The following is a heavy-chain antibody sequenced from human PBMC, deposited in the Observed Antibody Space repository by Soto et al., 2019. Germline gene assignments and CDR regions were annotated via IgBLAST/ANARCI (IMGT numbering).Heavy chain of an antibody. CDR1: GGSIDSYY. CDR2: VYYTGTT. V-gene: IGHV4-59*08. J-gene: IGHJ5*02. CDR3: ARLGGYYQSLDT. Sequence: AETLSLTCTVSGGSIDSYYWTWIRQPPGKGLEWIGYVYYTGTTTYSPSLKSRVTISVDTSMNQISLKLSSVTAADTAFYYCARLGGYYQSLDTWGQGTLVTVSS. D-gene: IGHD3-22*01.